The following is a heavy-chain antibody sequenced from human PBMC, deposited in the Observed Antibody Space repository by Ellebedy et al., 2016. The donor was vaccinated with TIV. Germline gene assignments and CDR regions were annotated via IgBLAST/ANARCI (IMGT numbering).Heavy chain of an antibody. CDR2: IYHSGNT. Sequence: MPSETLSLTCAVSGCSISSGSFSWTWIRQPPGKDLEWIGYIYHSGNTFYDPSLKGRVAISIERSKNQFSLRLSSVTAADTAVYYCAIILHGSWSYFWMIRGAFDIWGQGTMVTVSS. D-gene: IGHD3-10*01. V-gene: IGHV4-30-2*01. CDR3: AIILHGSWSYFWMIRGAFDI. CDR1: GCSISSGSFS. J-gene: IGHJ3*02.